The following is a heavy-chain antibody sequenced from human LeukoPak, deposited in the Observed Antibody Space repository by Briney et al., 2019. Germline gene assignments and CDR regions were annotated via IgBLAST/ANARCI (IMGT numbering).Heavy chain of an antibody. CDR1: GFTFSSYA. V-gene: IGHV3-30-3*01. Sequence: SGGSLRLSCAASGFTFSSYAMHWVRQAPGKGLEWVAVISYDGSNKYYADSVKGRFTISRDNSKNTLYLQMNSLRAEDTAVYYCARARKTGYPNWFDPWGQGTLVTVSS. CDR2: ISYDGSNK. CDR3: ARARKTGYPNWFDP. D-gene: IGHD3-9*01. J-gene: IGHJ5*02.